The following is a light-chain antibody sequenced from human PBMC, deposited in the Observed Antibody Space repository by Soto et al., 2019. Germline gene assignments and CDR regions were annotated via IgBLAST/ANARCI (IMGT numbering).Light chain of an antibody. Sequence: DIHMTRSPSSLSASVGNMVPITCRASQSISRYLSWYQQKPGKAPKLLIYLASSLQSGVPSRFSGSRSGTDFTLTISSLQPEDIATYYCLESSSALTFGQGTRLE. CDR2: LAS. V-gene: IGKV1-39*01. CDR1: QSISRY. CDR3: LESSSALT. J-gene: IGKJ5*01.